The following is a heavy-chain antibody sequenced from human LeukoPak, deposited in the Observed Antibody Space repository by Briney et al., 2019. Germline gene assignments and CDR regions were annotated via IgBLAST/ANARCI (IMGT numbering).Heavy chain of an antibody. D-gene: IGHD2-8*01. J-gene: IGHJ3*02. V-gene: IGHV3-21*01. Sequence: GGSLRLSCAASGFTFSNYSMNWVRQAPGKGLEWVSSISSSSIYIYFADSVKGRFTISRDNAKNSLYLQMNSLRAEDTAVYYCARDKGVNGAFDIWGQGTMVTVSS. CDR3: ARDKGVNGAFDI. CDR1: GFTFSNYS. CDR2: ISSSSIYI.